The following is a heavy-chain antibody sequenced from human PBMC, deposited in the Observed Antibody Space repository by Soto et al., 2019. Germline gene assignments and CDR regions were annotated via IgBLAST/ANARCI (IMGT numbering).Heavy chain of an antibody. V-gene: IGHV4-30-2*01. Sequence: SETLSLTCAVSGGSISSGGYSWSWIRQPPGKGLEWIGYIYHSGSTYYNPSLKSRVTISVDRSKNQFSLKLSSVTAADTAVYYCARPTWNYGWFDPWGQGTLVTVSS. CDR2: IYHSGST. CDR3: ARPTWNYGWFDP. CDR1: GGSISSGGYS. J-gene: IGHJ5*02. D-gene: IGHD1-7*01.